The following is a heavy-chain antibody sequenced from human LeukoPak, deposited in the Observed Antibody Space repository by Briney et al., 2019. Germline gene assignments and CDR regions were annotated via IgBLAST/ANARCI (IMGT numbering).Heavy chain of an antibody. CDR1: GYTFTSYD. J-gene: IGHJ6*02. V-gene: IGHV1-8*01. D-gene: IGHD2-15*01. CDR2: MNPNSGNT. Sequence: GASVKVSCKASGYTFTSYDINWVRQATGQGLEWMGWMNPNSGNTGYAQKFQGRVTMTRDTSISTAYMELSRLRSDDTAVYYCARDLSSVGYWSGGSCYGTDTHYYYYGMDVWGQGTTVTVSS. CDR3: ARDLSSVGYWSGGSCYGTDTHYYYYGMDV.